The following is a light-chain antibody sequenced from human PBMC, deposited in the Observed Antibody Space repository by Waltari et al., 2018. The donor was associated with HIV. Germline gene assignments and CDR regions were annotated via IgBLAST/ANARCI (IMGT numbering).Light chain of an antibody. Sequence: DIQMTQSPSSLSASIGDTVTNPCRASQDISNSVSWFQLQPGKAPKLLVHGAFILQRGVPSRFSGSGSGTDYTLTITGLQAEDFATYFCQQYYGVPLTFGGGTRVDI. V-gene: IGKV1-NL1*01. CDR1: QDISNS. CDR3: QQYYGVPLT. J-gene: IGKJ4*01. CDR2: GAF.